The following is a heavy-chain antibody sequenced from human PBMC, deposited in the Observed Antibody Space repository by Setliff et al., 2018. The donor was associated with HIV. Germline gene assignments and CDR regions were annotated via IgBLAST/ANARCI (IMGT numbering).Heavy chain of an antibody. Sequence: SETLSLTCTVSGGSIRTNNWGWIRQPPGKGLEWIATIYYTGNSYYNPSLQSRVSISVDTSNNQFSLKLHSVSTSDRGVYFCARLGESGYDFRGFFDFWGPGMLVTVSS. CDR1: GGSIRTNN. V-gene: IGHV4-59*04. CDR2: IYYTGNS. J-gene: IGHJ4*02. D-gene: IGHD5-12*01. CDR3: ARLGESGYDFRGFFDF.